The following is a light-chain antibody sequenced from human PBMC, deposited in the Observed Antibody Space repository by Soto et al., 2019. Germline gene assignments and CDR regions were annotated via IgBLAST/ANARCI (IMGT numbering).Light chain of an antibody. J-gene: IGLJ1*01. CDR3: CSYAAGSTYV. CDR2: EGS. Sequence: QGACVYVAAGRSINISCTGTSSDVGSYNLVSWYQQHPGKAPKLMIYEGSKRPSGVSNRFSGSKSDNTASLTISGLQAEDETDYYCCSYAAGSTYVFGTGTKVTVL. CDR1: SSDVGSYNL. V-gene: IGLV2-23*01.